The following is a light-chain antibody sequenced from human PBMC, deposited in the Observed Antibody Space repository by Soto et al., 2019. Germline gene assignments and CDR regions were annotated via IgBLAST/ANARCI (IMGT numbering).Light chain of an antibody. CDR1: TGAVTSGHY. V-gene: IGLV7-46*01. Sequence: QAVVTQEPSLTVSTGGTVTLTCGSSTGAVTSGHYPYWFQQKPGQAPRTLIYDTSNKHSWTPARFSGSLLGGKAALTLSGAQPEDEAEYYCLLSYIGARLFVFGTGTKLTVL. J-gene: IGLJ1*01. CDR2: DTS. CDR3: LLSYIGARLFV.